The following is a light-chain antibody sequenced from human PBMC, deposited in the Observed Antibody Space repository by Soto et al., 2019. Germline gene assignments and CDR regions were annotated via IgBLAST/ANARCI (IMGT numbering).Light chain of an antibody. V-gene: IGKV3-20*01. Sequence: EFLLTQSPGTLSLSPGERATLSCRASQSVSSTLAWYQQKPGQAPRLIIYGASSRANGIPDRFSGSEAGADFTLTLSRLEPEDFALYYCQQYGSSHPLTFGGGTKVDIK. CDR3: QQYGSSHPLT. CDR2: GAS. J-gene: IGKJ4*01. CDR1: QSVSST.